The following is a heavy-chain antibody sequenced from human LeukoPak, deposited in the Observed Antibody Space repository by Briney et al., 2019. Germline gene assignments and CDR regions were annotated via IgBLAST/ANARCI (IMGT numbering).Heavy chain of an antibody. CDR2: INPNSGGT. CDR3: ARPHSPTMGYYYYMDV. V-gene: IGHV1-2*02. D-gene: IGHD4/OR15-4a*01. J-gene: IGHJ6*03. CDR1: GYTFTGYY. Sequence: ASVKVSCKASGYTFTGYYMHWVRQAPGQGLEWMGWINPNSGGTNYAQKFQGRVTMTRDTSISTAYMELSRLRSDDTAVYYCARPHSPTMGYYYYMDVWGKGTTVTVSS.